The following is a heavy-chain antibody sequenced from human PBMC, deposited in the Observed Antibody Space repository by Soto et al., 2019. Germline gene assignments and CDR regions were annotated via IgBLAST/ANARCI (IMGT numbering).Heavy chain of an antibody. J-gene: IGHJ5*02. D-gene: IGHD3-16*01. CDR3: TSATFGLRDT. V-gene: IGHV3-74*01. Sequence: MQMVESGGGSVQPGGSLRLSCAASGFPFSHYWMHWVRQTPGNGLVWVSRINPAGTITNYAYSVEGRFTSSRDNADSALFLQMTSLSDEATAIYYGTSATFGLRDTWGQGTLVTVSS. CDR1: GFPFSHYW. CDR2: INPAGTIT.